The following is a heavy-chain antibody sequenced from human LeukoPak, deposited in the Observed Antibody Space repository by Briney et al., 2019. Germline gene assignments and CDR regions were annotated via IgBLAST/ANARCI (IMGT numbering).Heavy chain of an antibody. J-gene: IGHJ4*02. V-gene: IGHV4-59*01. Sequence: SETLSLTCTVSGGPISSYYWSWIRQPPGKGLEWIGYIYYSGSTNYNPSLKSRVTISVDTSKNQFSLKLSSVTAADTAVYYCASQFYGDYVWFDYWGQGTLVTVSS. CDR1: GGPISSYY. CDR3: ASQFYGDYVWFDY. D-gene: IGHD4-17*01. CDR2: IYYSGST.